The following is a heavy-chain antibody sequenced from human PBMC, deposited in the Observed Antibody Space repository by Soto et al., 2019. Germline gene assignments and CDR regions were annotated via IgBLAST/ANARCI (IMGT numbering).Heavy chain of an antibody. CDR3: AGGRWLPLPNY. CDR2: MYHSGDT. J-gene: IGHJ4*02. D-gene: IGHD5-12*01. Sequence: SETLSLTCAVSGYSISSGYYWGWIRQPPGKGLEWIGNMYHSGDTYYNPSLKSRVAISVDTSKNHFSLKLSSVTAADTAVYYCAGGRWLPLPNYWGQGTLVTVSS. V-gene: IGHV4-38-2*01. CDR1: GYSISSGYY.